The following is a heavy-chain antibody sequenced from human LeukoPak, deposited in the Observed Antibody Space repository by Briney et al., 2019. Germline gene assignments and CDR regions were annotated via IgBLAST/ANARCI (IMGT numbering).Heavy chain of an antibody. CDR2: INHSGST. V-gene: IGHV4-34*01. Sequence: SETLSLTCAVYGGSFSGYYWSWIRQPPGKGLEWIGEINHSGSTDYNPSLKSRVTISVDTSKNQFSLKLTSVTAADTAVYYCATLGEYYDSSGYYYNWGQGTLVTVSS. J-gene: IGHJ4*02. CDR3: ATLGEYYDSSGYYYN. CDR1: GGSFSGYY. D-gene: IGHD3-22*01.